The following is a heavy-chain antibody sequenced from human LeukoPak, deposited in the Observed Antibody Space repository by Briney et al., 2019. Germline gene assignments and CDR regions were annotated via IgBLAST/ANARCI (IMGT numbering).Heavy chain of an antibody. CDR3: ANGAFRLYYVDV. J-gene: IGHJ6*03. Sequence: GGSLRLSCAASGFTFSSYAMSWVRQAPGKGLEWVSAISGSGGSTYYADSVKGRSTISRDNSKNTLYLQMNSLRAEDTAVYFCANGAFRLYYVDVWGKGTTVTVSS. CDR1: GFTFSSYA. V-gene: IGHV3-23*01. CDR2: ISGSGGST. D-gene: IGHD2/OR15-2a*01.